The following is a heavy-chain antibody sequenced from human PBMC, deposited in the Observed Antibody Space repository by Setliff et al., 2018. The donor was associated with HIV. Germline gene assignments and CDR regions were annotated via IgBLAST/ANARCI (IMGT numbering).Heavy chain of an antibody. V-gene: IGHV4-4*07. D-gene: IGHD3-22*01. CDR1: GDSLSSYY. J-gene: IGHJ4*02. Sequence: SETLSLTCNVSGDSLSSYYWSWIRQPAGKRLEWIGHIYSSGSATYNHSLKSRVTMSVDTSNNQFSRKLNSVTAADTAAYYCARGSYYYHGSGYYYYYFDHWGQGTLVTSPQ. CDR2: IYSSGSA. CDR3: ARGSYYYHGSGYYYYYFDH.